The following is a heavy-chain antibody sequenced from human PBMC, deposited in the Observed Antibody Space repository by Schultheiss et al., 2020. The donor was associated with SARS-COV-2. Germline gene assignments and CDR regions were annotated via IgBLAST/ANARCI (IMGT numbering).Heavy chain of an antibody. CDR2: IIPIFGTA. CDR3: ARTDDSSGYDAFDI. D-gene: IGHD3-22*01. CDR1: GGTFSSYA. J-gene: IGHJ3*02. V-gene: IGHV1-69*13. Sequence: SVKVSCKASGGTFSSYAISWVRQAPGQGLEWMGGIIPIFGTANYAQKFQGRVTITADESTSTAYMELRSLRSDDTAVYYCARTDDSSGYDAFDIWGQGTMVTVSS.